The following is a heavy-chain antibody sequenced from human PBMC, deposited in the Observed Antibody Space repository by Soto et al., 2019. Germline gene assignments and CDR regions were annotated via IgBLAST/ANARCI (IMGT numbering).Heavy chain of an antibody. CDR1: GFTFSSYA. CDR2: ISDDGTNK. V-gene: IGHV3-30*04. CDR3: ARDGSYYDVLTEHYFDV. D-gene: IGHD3-9*01. Sequence: QVQLVESGGGVVQPGRSLRLSCAASGFTFSSYAMHWVRQAPGKGLEWVAVISDDGTNKDYADSVKGRFTISRDKSKSTLDLQMDILRPEDTAVYYCARDGSYYDVLTEHYFDVWGQGTLVSVSA. J-gene: IGHJ4*02.